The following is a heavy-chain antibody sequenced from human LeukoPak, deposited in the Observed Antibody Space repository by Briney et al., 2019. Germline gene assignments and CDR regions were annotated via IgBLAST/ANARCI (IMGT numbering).Heavy chain of an antibody. CDR2: MNPNSGNT. CDR3: ARIKRGYSYGNFDY. J-gene: IGHJ4*02. CDR1: GYTFISYD. Sequence: GASVKVSCKASGYTFISYDINWVRQATGQGLEWMGWMNPNSGNTGYAQKFQGRVTMTRNTSISTAYMELSSLRSEDAAVYYCARIKRGYSYGNFDYWGQGTLVTVSS. V-gene: IGHV1-8*01. D-gene: IGHD5-18*01.